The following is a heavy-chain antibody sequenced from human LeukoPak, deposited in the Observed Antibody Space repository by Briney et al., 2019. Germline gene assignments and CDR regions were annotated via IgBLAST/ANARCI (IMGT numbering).Heavy chain of an antibody. CDR2: ISSSGSTI. V-gene: IGHV3-11*04. D-gene: IGHD3-3*01. CDR1: GFTFSDYY. CDR3: ARGLWGDYDFCSGYGPQPS. J-gene: IGHJ5*02. Sequence: GGSLRLSCAASGFTFSDYYMSWIRQAPGKGLEWVSYISSSGSTIYYADSVKGRFTISRDNAKNSLYLQMNSLRAEDTAVYYCARGLWGDYDFCSGYGPQPSWGQGTLVTVSS.